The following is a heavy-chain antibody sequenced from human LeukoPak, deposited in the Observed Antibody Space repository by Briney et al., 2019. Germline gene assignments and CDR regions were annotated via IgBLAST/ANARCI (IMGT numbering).Heavy chain of an antibody. D-gene: IGHD3/OR15-3a*01. CDR3: ARSRTDTYYGMDV. CDR1: GFTFNSYD. J-gene: IGHJ6*02. Sequence: GGSLRLPCAASGFTFNSYDMHWVRQTIGKGLEWVSGIGTAGDTYYAGSVKGRSTISRENAKNSLYLQMNNLRAEDTAVYYCARSRTDTYYGMDVWGQGATVTVSS. CDR2: IGTAGDT. V-gene: IGHV3-13*01.